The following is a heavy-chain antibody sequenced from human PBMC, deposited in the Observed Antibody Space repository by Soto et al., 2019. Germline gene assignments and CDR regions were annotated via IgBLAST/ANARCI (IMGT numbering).Heavy chain of an antibody. V-gene: IGHV1-69*19. CDR1: GGTFNTYA. CDR2: ISPMFGAA. J-gene: IGHJ4*02. Sequence: QVQLVQSGAEMKKPGSSVKVSCQSSGGTFNTYAMTWVRQAPGQGPEWMGDISPMFGAANYAPKFQGRVTITVDESTGTSYMQVSSLTSEDTALYFCARAVQVDTPAFVYWGQGTLVTVSS. CDR3: ARAVQVDTPAFVY. D-gene: IGHD3-9*01.